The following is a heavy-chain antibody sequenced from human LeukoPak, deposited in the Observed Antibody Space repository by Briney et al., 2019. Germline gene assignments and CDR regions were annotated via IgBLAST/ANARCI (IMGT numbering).Heavy chain of an antibody. D-gene: IGHD2-21*02. CDR3: ARDATAIDAFDY. J-gene: IGHJ4*02. V-gene: IGHV3-21*01. CDR2: ISSSSSYI. CDR1: GFTFSSYS. Sequence: GGSLRLSCAASGFTFSSYSMTWVRQAPGKGLEWVSSISSSSSYIYYADPVKGRFTISRDNAKNSLYLQMNSLRAEDTAVYYCARDATAIDAFDYWGQGTLVTVSS.